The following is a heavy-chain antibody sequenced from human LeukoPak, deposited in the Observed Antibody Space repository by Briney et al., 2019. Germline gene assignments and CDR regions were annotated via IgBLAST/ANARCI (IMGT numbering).Heavy chain of an antibody. V-gene: IGHV4-34*01. CDR3: ARGQPEGLDLAQYYFDY. CDR1: GGSFSGYY. D-gene: IGHD2-2*03. CDR2: INHSGST. Sequence: SETLSLTCAVYGGSFSGYYWSWIRQPPGKGLEWIGEINHSGSTSYNPSPKSRVTMSVDTSKNQFSLKLSSVTAADTAVYYCARGQPEGLDLAQYYFDYWGQGTLVTVSS. J-gene: IGHJ4*02.